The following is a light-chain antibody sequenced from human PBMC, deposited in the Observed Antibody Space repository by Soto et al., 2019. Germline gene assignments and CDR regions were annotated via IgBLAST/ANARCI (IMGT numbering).Light chain of an antibody. J-gene: IGLJ1*01. V-gene: IGLV2-11*01. Sequence: LTQPRSVSGSPGQSVTISCTGTSSDVGGYNYVSWYQQHPGKAPKLTIYAVSERPSGVPDRFSGSKSGNTASLTISGLQAEDEADYYCCSYAGNYTDVFGTGTKVTVL. CDR1: SSDVGGYNY. CDR3: CSYAGNYTDV. CDR2: AVS.